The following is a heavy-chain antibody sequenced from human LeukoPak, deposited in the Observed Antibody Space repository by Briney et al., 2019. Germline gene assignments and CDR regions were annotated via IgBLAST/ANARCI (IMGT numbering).Heavy chain of an antibody. CDR3: ASGYCSRCGCYYLYYYYYKVV. D-gene: IGHD2-15*01. CDR2: IKQDGSEK. V-gene: IGHV3-7*01. CDR1: GFTVSSNY. J-gene: IGHJ6*03. Sequence: PGGSLRLSCAASGFTVSSNYMSWVRQAPGKGLEWVANIKQDGSEKYYVDSVKGRFTISRDNAKNSLYLQMNSLRAEDTAVYYCASGYCSRCGCYYLYYYYYKVVSGKGTTVTVSS.